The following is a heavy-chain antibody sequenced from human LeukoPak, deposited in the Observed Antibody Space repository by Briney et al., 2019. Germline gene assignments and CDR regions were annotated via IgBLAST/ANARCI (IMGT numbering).Heavy chain of an antibody. CDR3: VKGTGTKYYYYGMDV. CDR1: GFTFSSYG. CDR2: IWYDGSTK. V-gene: IGHV3-33*06. D-gene: IGHD3/OR15-3a*01. Sequence: PGRSLRLSCAASGFTFSSYGMHWVRQAPGKGLEWVAVIWYDGSTKYYRDSVRGRFTISRDNSKNTLYLQMNTLRAEDTAVYYCVKGTGTKYYYYGMDVWGQGSTVTVS. J-gene: IGHJ6*02.